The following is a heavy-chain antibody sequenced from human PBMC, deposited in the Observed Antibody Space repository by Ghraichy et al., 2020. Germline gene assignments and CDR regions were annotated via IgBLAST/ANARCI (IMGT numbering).Heavy chain of an antibody. J-gene: IGHJ4*02. CDR3: AIYSSVGDGRNPCFDF. CDR1: VDTVSSNTSA. V-gene: IGHV6-1*01. D-gene: IGHD2-21*01. Sequence: SQTLSLTCAISVDTVSSNTSAWNWIRQSPSKGLEWLGSTYYRSKSYNDYSLSVTSQITINPATSKNQFSLQLNSVTLEDTAVYYCAIYSSVGDGRNPCFDFWGQGTLVTVSS. CDR2: TYYRSKSYN.